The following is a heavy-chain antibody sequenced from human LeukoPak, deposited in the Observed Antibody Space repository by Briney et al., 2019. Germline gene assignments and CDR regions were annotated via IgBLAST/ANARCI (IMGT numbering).Heavy chain of an antibody. V-gene: IGHV3-9*01. CDR1: GFTFDDYA. CDR2: ISWNSGSI. J-gene: IGHJ4*02. D-gene: IGHD6-19*01. Sequence: GGSLRLSCAASGFTFDDYAMHWVRQAPGKGLEWVSGISWNSGSIGYADPVKGRFTISRDNAKNSLYLQMNSLRAEDTALYYCAKDLSADSGRIDYWGQGTLVTVSS. CDR3: AKDLSADSGRIDY.